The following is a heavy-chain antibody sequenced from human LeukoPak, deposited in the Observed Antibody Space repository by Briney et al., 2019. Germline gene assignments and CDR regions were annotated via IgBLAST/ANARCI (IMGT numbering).Heavy chain of an antibody. CDR3: ARDGWVGYCSGGSCPDLDY. D-gene: IGHD2-15*01. CDR2: ISSSSSTI. Sequence: PGGSPRLSCAASGFTFSSYSMNWVRQAPGKGLEWVSYISSSSSTIYYADSVKGRFTISRDNAKNSLYLQMNSLRDEDTAVYYCARDGWVGYCSGGSCPDLDYWGQGTLVTVSS. J-gene: IGHJ4*02. V-gene: IGHV3-48*02. CDR1: GFTFSSYS.